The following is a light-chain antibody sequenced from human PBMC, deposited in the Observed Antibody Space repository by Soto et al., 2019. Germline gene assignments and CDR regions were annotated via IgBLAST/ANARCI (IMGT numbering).Light chain of an antibody. CDR1: QSVSSN. Sequence: EIVMTQSPATLSVSPGERATLSCRASQSVSSNLAWYQQKPGQAPRLLIYGASTRATGIPARFSGSGSGTELTLTITSLQSEDFAVYYCHQYNNWPPHTFGQGTRLEIK. CDR2: GAS. V-gene: IGKV3-15*01. J-gene: IGKJ2*01. CDR3: HQYNNWPPHT.